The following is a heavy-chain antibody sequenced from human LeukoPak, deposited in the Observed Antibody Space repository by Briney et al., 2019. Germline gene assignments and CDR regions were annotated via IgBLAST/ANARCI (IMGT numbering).Heavy chain of an antibody. CDR2: INPSGGRT. V-gene: IGHV1-46*01. J-gene: IGHJ4*02. CDR3: SXXXXXXXXXXXXXGKPEDPAEYYFDY. CDR1: GYTFTSYY. D-gene: IGHD1-14*01. Sequence: ASVKVSCKTSGYTFTSYYIHWVRQAPGQGLEWMGIINPSGGRTSYAQMFQGRVTTTRDMSTSTLYMELSSLRSEDTAVYYCSXXXXXXXXXXXXXGKPEDPAEYYFDYWGQGTLVTVSS.